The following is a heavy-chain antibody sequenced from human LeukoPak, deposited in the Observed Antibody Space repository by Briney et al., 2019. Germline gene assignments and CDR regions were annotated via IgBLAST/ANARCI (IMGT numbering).Heavy chain of an antibody. CDR1: GGTLSSYS. J-gene: IGHJ3*02. Sequence: SVKVSCKVSGGTLSSYSISWVRQAPGQGLEWMGGIIPLFGTPNYAQKFQDRVTITTDESTSTVYMELTSLRNADTAVYYCATPGLGDAFDIWGQGTMVTVSS. CDR2: IIPLFGTP. V-gene: IGHV1-69*05. CDR3: ATPGLGDAFDI. D-gene: IGHD3-22*01.